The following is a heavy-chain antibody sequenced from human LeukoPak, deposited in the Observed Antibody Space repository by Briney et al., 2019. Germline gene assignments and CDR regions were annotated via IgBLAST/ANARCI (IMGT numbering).Heavy chain of an antibody. CDR1: GGSFSGYY. J-gene: IGHJ4*02. Sequence: SETLSLTCAVYGGSFSGYYWSWIRQPPGKGLGWIGEINHSGSTNYNPSLKGRVTISVDTSKNQFSLKLSSVTAAATAVYYCARGFPTLGYCSGGSCYSLDYWGQGTLVTVSS. D-gene: IGHD2-15*01. CDR2: INHSGST. CDR3: ARGFPTLGYCSGGSCYSLDY. V-gene: IGHV4-34*01.